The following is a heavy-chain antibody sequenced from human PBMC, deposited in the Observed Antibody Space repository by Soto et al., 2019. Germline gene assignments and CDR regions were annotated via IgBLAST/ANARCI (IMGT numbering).Heavy chain of an antibody. CDR2: INAGNGNT. V-gene: IGHV1-3*01. Sequence: QVPLVQSGAEVKKPGASVKVSCKASGYTFTSYAMHWVRQAPGQRLEWMGWINAGNGNTKYSQKFQGRVTITRDTSASTAYMELSSLRSEDTAVYYCASGNVLRFLEWLLPFDYWGHVSLVTVSS. J-gene: IGHJ4*01. CDR1: GYTFTSYA. D-gene: IGHD3-3*01. CDR3: ASGNVLRFLEWLLPFDY.